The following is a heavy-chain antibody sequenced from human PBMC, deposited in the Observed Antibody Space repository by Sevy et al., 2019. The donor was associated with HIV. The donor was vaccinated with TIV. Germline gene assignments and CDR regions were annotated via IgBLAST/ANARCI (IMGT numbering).Heavy chain of an antibody. Sequence: GGSLRLSCAASGFTFSSYAMHWVRQAPGKGLEWVAVISYDGSNKYYADSVKGRFTISRDNSKNTLNLQMNSMRAEDTAVYYCARDLEITKNYYYYYYMDVWGKGTTVTVSS. CDR3: ARDLEITKNYYYYYYMDV. D-gene: IGHD1-20*01. V-gene: IGHV3-30-3*01. J-gene: IGHJ6*03. CDR2: ISYDGSNK. CDR1: GFTFSSYA.